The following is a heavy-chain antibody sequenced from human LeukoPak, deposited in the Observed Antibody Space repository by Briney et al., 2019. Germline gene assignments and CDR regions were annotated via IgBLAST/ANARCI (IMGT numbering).Heavy chain of an antibody. CDR3: AKDTHYAGGGYATTFDY. Sequence: PGGSLRLSCAASGFTFSSYAMSWVRQAPGKGLEWVSAISGSGGSTYYADSVKGRFTISRDNSKNTLYLQMNGLRAEDTAVYYCAKDTHYAGGGYATTFDYWGQGTLVTVSS. CDR2: ISGSGGST. V-gene: IGHV3-23*01. J-gene: IGHJ4*02. D-gene: IGHD5-12*01. CDR1: GFTFSSYA.